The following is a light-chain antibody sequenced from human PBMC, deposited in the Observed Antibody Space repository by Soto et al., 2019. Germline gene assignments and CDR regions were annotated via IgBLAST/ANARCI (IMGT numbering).Light chain of an antibody. J-gene: IGKJ1*01. CDR3: QQYNNWPPWT. CDR1: QSVSSSY. CDR2: GAS. V-gene: IGKV3-15*01. Sequence: IVLTQSPGTLSLSPGDRATLSCRASQSVSSSYLAWYQQKPGQAPRLLIYGASTRATGIPARFSGSGSGTEFTLTISSLQSEDFAVYYCQQYNNWPPWTFGQGTKV.